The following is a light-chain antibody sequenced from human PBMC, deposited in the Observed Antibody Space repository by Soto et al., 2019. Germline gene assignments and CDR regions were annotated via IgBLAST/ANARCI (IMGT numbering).Light chain of an antibody. CDR2: GAS. Sequence: EIVMTQSPGTLSLSPGERATLSCRASQSVSSSYLAWYQQKSGQSPRLLIYGASTRATGIPDRFSCSGSGTDFTLTISRLEPDDFVVYYCRYYGSSSLFDGVTKVEIK. CDR1: QSVSSSY. J-gene: IGKJ4*02. V-gene: IGKV3-20*01. CDR3: RYYGSSSL.